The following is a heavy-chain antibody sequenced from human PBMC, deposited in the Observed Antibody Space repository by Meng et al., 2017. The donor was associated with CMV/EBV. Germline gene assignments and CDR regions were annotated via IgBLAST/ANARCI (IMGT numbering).Heavy chain of an antibody. V-gene: IGHV4-34*01. CDR1: GGSFSGYY. Sequence: AQLTQGGAGLLKPSETLSLTCAVYGGSFSGYYWSWIRQPPGKGLEWIGEINHSGSTNYNPSLKSRVTISVDTSKNQFSLKLSSVTAADTAVYYCARGGNWFDPWGQGTLVTVSS. J-gene: IGHJ5*02. CDR3: ARGGNWFDP. CDR2: INHSGST.